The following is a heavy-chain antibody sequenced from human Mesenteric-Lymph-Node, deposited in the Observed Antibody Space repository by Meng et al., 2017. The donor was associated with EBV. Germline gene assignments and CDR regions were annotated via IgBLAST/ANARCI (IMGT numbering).Heavy chain of an antibody. CDR1: CGSISRSNC. Sequence: GQLQEWVPGPGKPSGTRSRTCAGSCGSISRSNCGSWVRQPPGKGLEWIGEIYHSGSTNYNPSLKSRVTISVDKSKNQFSLKLSSVTAADTAVYYCARTLSIAAAPFDYWGQGTLVTVSS. CDR3: ARTLSIAAAPFDY. D-gene: IGHD6-13*01. CDR2: IYHSGST. V-gene: IGHV4-4*02. J-gene: IGHJ4*02.